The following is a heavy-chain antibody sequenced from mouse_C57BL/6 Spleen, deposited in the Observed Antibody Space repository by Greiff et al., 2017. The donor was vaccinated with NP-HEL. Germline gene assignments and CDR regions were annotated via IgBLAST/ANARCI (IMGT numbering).Heavy chain of an antibody. CDR2: ISSGSSTI. CDR1: GFTFSDYG. V-gene: IGHV5-17*01. CDR3: ARDYDGAMDY. J-gene: IGHJ4*01. Sequence: EVQLVESGGGLVKPGGSLKLSCAASGFTFSDYGMHWVRQAPEKGLEWVAYISSGSSTIYYADTVKGRFTISRDHAKNTLFLQMTSLRSEDTAMYYCARDYDGAMDYWGQGTSVTVSS. D-gene: IGHD2-3*01.